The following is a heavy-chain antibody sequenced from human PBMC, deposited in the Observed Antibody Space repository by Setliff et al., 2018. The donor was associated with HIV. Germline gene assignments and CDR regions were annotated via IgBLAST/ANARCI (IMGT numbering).Heavy chain of an antibody. Sequence: GGSLRLSCAASGFDFSDYSMNWVRQAPGKGLEWVSCITGASGFIAYADSVKGRFTVSRDNAKNAVYLQMNSLRPEDTAVYYCARVDVERNGVFCQMGVWGPGTTVTVSS. CDR2: ITGASGFI. CDR3: ARVDVERNGVFCQMGV. V-gene: IGHV3-21*01. D-gene: IGHD1-1*01. J-gene: IGHJ6*02. CDR1: GFDFSDYS.